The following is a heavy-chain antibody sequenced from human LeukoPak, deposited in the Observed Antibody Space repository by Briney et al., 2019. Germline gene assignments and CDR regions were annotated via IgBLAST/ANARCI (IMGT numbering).Heavy chain of an antibody. D-gene: IGHD5-18*01. J-gene: IGHJ4*02. CDR1: GFTFSTYW. Sequence: QAAGTLCLSGADSGFTFSTYWWSWVRQAPGEGLEWVANIKQDGSAKYYEDSVKGRFTISRDNAQTSLYLQMNGLTVEDTAVYYCARHLSGITGYTYGRGIDYWGQGTLVTVSS. CDR2: IKQDGSAK. CDR3: ARHLSGITGYTYGRGIDY. V-gene: IGHV3-7*01.